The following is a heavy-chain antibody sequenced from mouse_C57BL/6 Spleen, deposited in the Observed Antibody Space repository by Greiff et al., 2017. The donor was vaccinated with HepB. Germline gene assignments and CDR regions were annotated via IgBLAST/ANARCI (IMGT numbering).Heavy chain of an antibody. CDR1: GYAFSSYW. CDR2: IYPGDGDT. J-gene: IGHJ3*01. V-gene: IGHV1-80*01. D-gene: IGHD1-1*01. Sequence: QVQLQQSGAELVKPGASVKISCKASGYAFSSYWMNWVKQRPGKGLEWIGQIYPGDGDTNYNGKFKGKATLTADKSSSTAYMQLSSLTSEGSAVYFCARDYGSSFWFAYWGQGTLVTVSA. CDR3: ARDYGSSFWFAY.